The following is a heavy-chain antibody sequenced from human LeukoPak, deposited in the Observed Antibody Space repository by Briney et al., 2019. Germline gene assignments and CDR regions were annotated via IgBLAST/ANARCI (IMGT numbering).Heavy chain of an antibody. CDR2: IIPIFGTA. J-gene: IGHJ4*02. V-gene: IGHV1-69*13. D-gene: IGHD1-26*01. CDR3: ARGGSYRTRLSFDY. Sequence: EASVKVSCKASGGTFSSYAISWVRQAPGQGLEWMGGIIPIFGTANYAQKFQGRVTITADESTSTAYMELNSLRSEDTAVYYCARGGSYRTRLSFDYWGQGTLVAVSS. CDR1: GGTFSSYA.